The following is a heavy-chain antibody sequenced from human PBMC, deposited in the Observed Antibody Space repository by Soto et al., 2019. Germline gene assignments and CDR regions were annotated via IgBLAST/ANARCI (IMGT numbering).Heavy chain of an antibody. D-gene: IGHD3-16*01. Sequence: QVQLVQSGAEVKKPGSSVKVSCKASGGTFSSHAISWVRQAPGQGLEWMGGIIPFFKATNYAQKFQGRVTITADDSTGTAYMDLYRLRSEDTAVYYCARDVPLNYYDGTFSYYAMDVWGQGTTVTVSS. V-gene: IGHV1-69*01. CDR2: IIPFFKAT. CDR3: ARDVPLNYYDGTFSYYAMDV. J-gene: IGHJ6*02. CDR1: GGTFSSHA.